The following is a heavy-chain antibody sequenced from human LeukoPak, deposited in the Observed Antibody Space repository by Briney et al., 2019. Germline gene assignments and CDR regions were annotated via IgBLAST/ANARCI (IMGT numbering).Heavy chain of an antibody. CDR2: ISGSGADT. CDR3: VKGGWLDY. D-gene: IGHD6-19*01. J-gene: IGHJ4*02. CDR1: GFTFNNFP. V-gene: IGHV3-23*01. Sequence: GGSLRLSCAASGFTFNNFPMSWARQAPGKGLEWVSFISGSGADTYYADSVKGRFTISRDDSENTLYLQMNSLRAEDTAVFYCVKGGWLDYWGQGALVTVSS.